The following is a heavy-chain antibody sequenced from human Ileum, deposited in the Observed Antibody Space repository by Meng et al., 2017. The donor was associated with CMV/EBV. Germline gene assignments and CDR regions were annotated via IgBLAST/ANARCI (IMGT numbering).Heavy chain of an antibody. CDR1: EFTFSSYW. V-gene: IGHV3-7*01. J-gene: IGHJ4*02. Sequence: GESLKISCEASEFTFSSYWMNWVRQAPGKGLEWVAKIKQDGSEKYYVDSVKGRFSISRDNAKNSLYLQMNSLRAEDTAVYYCARLRYSDYWGPGTLVTVSS. CDR2: IKQDGSEK. CDR3: ARLRYSDY. D-gene: IGHD3-9*01.